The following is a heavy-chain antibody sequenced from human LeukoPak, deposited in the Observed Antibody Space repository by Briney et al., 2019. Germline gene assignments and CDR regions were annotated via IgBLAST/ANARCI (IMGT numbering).Heavy chain of an antibody. J-gene: IGHJ4*02. V-gene: IGHV1-2*02. CDR2: INPNSGGT. D-gene: IGHD2-8*01. Sequence: GASVKVSCKASGYTFTGYYMHWVRQAPGQGLEWMGWINPNSGGTNYAQKFQGRVTMTRDTSISTAYMELSRLRSDDTAVYYCARGSIVLMVYAIGGDFDYWGQGTLVTVSS. CDR1: GYTFTGYY. CDR3: ARGSIVLMVYAIGGDFDY.